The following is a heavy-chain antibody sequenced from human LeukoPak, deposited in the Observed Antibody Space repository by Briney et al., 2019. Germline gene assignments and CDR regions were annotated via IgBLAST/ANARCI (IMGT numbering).Heavy chain of an antibody. J-gene: IGHJ4*02. CDR3: ARRLPDSGSYSPDY. Sequence: PGGSLRLSCAPSGFTFSSFDMHWVRQPPDKGLEWVAFIKLDGSQKYYADSVRGRFTVSGYNSRNMLYLQLDSLRDDDTAVYFCARRLPDSGSYSPDYWGQGTLVTVSS. V-gene: IGHV3-30*02. CDR2: IKLDGSQK. D-gene: IGHD3-10*01. CDR1: GFTFSSFD.